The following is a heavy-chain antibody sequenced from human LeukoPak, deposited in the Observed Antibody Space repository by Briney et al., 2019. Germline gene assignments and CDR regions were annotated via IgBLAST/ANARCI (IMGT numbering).Heavy chain of an antibody. CDR1: GGSFSSSSYY. V-gene: IGHV4-39*07. Sequence: SETLSLTCTVSGGSFSSSSYYWGWIRQPPGKGLEWIGSVYYSGSTYYNPSLKSRVTISVDTSTSQFSLKLTSVTATDTAVYYCARGPYDSSGSRDWGQGTLVTVSS. CDR2: VYYSGST. CDR3: ARGPYDSSGSRD. J-gene: IGHJ1*01. D-gene: IGHD3-22*01.